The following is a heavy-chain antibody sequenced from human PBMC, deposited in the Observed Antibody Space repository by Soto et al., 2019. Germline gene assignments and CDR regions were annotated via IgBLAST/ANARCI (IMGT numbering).Heavy chain of an antibody. D-gene: IGHD2-15*01. V-gene: IGHV4-59*08. J-gene: IGHJ4*02. Sequence: SETLSLTCSVSGGSVNSYDWSWIRQPPGKELEWIGYIYNSGGTDHNPSLKSRVTISEDTSKNQFSLKLTSVTATDTAVYYCARRFCRGGSCYSSFDYWGQGTLVTVSS. CDR2: IYNSGGT. CDR1: GGSVNSYD. CDR3: ARRFCRGGSCYSSFDY.